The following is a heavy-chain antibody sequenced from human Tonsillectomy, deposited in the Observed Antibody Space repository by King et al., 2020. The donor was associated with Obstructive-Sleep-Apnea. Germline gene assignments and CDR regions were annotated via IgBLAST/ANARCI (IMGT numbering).Heavy chain of an antibody. CDR1: GGSISSGDYY. CDR3: ARDVLPAAMEPYFDY. CDR2: IYYSGST. V-gene: IGHV4-30-4*01. Sequence: VQLQESGPGLVKPSQTLSLTCTVSGGSISSGDYYWSWIRQPPGKGLEWIGYIYYSGSTYYNPSLKSRVTISVDTSKNQFSLKLSSVTAADTAVYYCARDVLPAAMEPYFDYWGQGTLVTVSS. D-gene: IGHD2-2*01. J-gene: IGHJ4*02.